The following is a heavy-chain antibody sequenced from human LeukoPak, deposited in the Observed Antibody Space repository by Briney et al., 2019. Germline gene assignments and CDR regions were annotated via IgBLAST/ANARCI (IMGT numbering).Heavy chain of an antibody. D-gene: IGHD1-26*01. J-gene: IGHJ4*02. Sequence: ASVKVSCKAAGYTFTGYFVHWVRQAPGQGLEWMGWINPNSGGTNYAQKFQGRVTMTRDTSISTAYMELSRLRSDDTAVYYCARDEVGIFDYWGQGTLVTVSS. CDR2: INPNSGGT. V-gene: IGHV1-2*02. CDR3: ARDEVGIFDY. CDR1: GYTFTGYF.